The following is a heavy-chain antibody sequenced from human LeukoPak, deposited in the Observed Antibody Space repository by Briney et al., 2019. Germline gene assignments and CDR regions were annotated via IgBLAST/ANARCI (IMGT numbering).Heavy chain of an antibody. J-gene: IGHJ3*02. CDR2: ISSSSSYI. D-gene: IGHD3-22*01. Sequence: GGSLRLSCAASGFTFSRHNMNWVRQAPGKGLEWVSSISSSSSYIYYADSVKGRFTISRDNSKNTMYVQMNSLRPEDTAVYFCARERNYYDSSGYYGIWGQGTMVTVSS. CDR3: ARERNYYDSSGYYGI. CDR1: GFTFSRHN. V-gene: IGHV3-21*01.